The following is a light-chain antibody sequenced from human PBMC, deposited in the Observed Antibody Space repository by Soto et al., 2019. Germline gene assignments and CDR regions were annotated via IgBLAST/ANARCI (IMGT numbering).Light chain of an antibody. CDR3: QQYGSSAFT. J-gene: IGKJ3*01. Sequence: EIVLTQSPGTLSLSPGERATLSCRASQSVSSSYLAWYQQKPGQAPRLLIYGAASRATGIPDRFSGSGSGTGFSLTINTLEPEDFAVCCCQQYGSSAFTFGPGTKVDIK. V-gene: IGKV3-20*01. CDR2: GAA. CDR1: QSVSSSY.